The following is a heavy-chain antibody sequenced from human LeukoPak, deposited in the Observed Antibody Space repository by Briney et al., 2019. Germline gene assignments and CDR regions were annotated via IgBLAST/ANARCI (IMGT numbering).Heavy chain of an antibody. J-gene: IGHJ5*02. CDR3: ARWSGATSFDP. CDR1: GYTFTCYY. Sequence: ASVTVSCKASGYTFTCYYMHWVRQAPGQGLEWMGWINPNSGGTNYAQKFQGRVTMTRDTSISTAYMELSRLRSDDTAVYYCARWSGATSFDPWGQGTLVTVSS. V-gene: IGHV1-2*02. CDR2: INPNSGGT. D-gene: IGHD1-26*01.